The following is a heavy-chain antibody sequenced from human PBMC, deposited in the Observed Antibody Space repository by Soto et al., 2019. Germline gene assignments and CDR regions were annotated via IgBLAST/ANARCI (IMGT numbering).Heavy chain of an antibody. D-gene: IGHD2-15*01. CDR1: VGSFSGYY. J-gene: IGHJ4*02. CDR3: ARGVVVVAATRHFDY. V-gene: IGHV4-34*01. CDR2: INHSGST. Sequence: QVQLQQWGAGLLKPSETLSLTCAVYVGSFSGYYWSWIRQPPGKGLEWIGEINHSGSTNYNPSLKSRVTISVDTSKNQFSLKLSSVTAADTAVYYCARGVVVVAATRHFDYWGQGTLVTVSS.